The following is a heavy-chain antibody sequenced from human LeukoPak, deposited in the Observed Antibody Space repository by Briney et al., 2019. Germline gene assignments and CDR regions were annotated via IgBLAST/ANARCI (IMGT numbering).Heavy chain of an antibody. CDR3: AKHFVGMVGPIKAYALDV. V-gene: IGHV3-30*18. Sequence: PGRSLRLSCAASGFTFSSYGMHWVRQAPGKGLEWVAVISYDGSNKYYADYVKGRFTISRDNSKNTLYLQMNSLRVEDTAVYYCAKHFVGMVGPIKAYALDVWGQGTMVTVSS. J-gene: IGHJ3*01. CDR1: GFTFSSYG. D-gene: IGHD1-26*01. CDR2: ISYDGSNK.